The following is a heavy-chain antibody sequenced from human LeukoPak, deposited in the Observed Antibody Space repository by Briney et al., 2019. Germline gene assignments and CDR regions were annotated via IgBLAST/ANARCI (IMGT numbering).Heavy chain of an antibody. CDR3: ARDLYSYGFPAYYYYYGMDV. J-gene: IGHJ6*02. V-gene: IGHV3-21*01. CDR2: ISSSSSYI. D-gene: IGHD5-18*01. Sequence: GGSLRLSCAAPGFTFSSYSMNWVRQAPGKGLEWVSSISSSSSYIYYADSVKGRFTISRDNAKNSLYLQMNSLRAEDTAVYYCARDLYSYGFPAYYYYYGMDVWGQGTTVTVSS. CDR1: GFTFSSYS.